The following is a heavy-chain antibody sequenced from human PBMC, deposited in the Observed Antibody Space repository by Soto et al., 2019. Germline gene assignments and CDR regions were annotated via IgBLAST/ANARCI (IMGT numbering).Heavy chain of an antibody. CDR1: GGTFSSYA. CDR3: ARGDYYYVWGSYRLSWFDP. CDR2: IIPIFGTA. D-gene: IGHD3-16*02. Sequence: QVQLVQSGAEVKKPGSSVKVSCKASGGTFSSYAISWVRQAPGQGLEWMGGIIPIFGTANYAQKFQGRVTITADESTSTAYIGLSSLRSEDTAVYYCARGDYYYVWGSYRLSWFDPWGQGTLVTVSS. V-gene: IGHV1-69*12. J-gene: IGHJ5*02.